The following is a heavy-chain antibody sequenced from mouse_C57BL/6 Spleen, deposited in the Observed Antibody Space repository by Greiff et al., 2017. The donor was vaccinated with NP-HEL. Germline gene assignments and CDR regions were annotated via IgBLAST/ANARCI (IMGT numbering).Heavy chain of an antibody. CDR2: INPNNGGT. CDR3: ARGNGSSLYWYFDV. CDR1: GYTFTDYN. Sequence: VQLKESGPELVKPGASVKIPCKASGYTFTDYNMDWVKQSHGKSLEWIGDINPNNGGTIYNQKFKGKATLTVDKSSSTAYMELRSLTSEDTAVYYCARGNGSSLYWYFDVWGTGTTVTVSS. J-gene: IGHJ1*03. V-gene: IGHV1-18*01. D-gene: IGHD1-1*01.